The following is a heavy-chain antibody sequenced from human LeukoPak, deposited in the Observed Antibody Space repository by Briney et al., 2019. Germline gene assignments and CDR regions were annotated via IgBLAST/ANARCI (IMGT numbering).Heavy chain of an antibody. J-gene: IGHJ4*02. CDR2: FYRGDST. CDR3: ARDGSGSYYIFDS. D-gene: IGHD3-10*01. Sequence: GGSLRLSCAASGSTVSSSYMYWVRQAPGKGLEWVSFFYRGDSTYYAESVRGRFTISRDNSKNTLYLLMNSLIPEDTAVYYCARDGSGSYYIFDSWGQGTLVTVSS. V-gene: IGHV3-53*01. CDR1: GSTVSSSY.